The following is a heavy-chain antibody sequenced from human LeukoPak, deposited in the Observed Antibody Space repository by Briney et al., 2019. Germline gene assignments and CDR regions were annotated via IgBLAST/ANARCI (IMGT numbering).Heavy chain of an antibody. CDR3: ARVLLEHEYFDY. Sequence: PGGSLRLSCAASGFTFSDYYMSWLRQAPGKGLEWVSYISSSGSTIYYADSVKGRFTISRDNAKNSLYLQMNSLRAEDTAVYYCARVLLEHEYFDYWGQGTLVTVSS. V-gene: IGHV3-11*04. J-gene: IGHJ4*02. CDR2: ISSSGSTI. D-gene: IGHD1/OR15-1a*01. CDR1: GFTFSDYY.